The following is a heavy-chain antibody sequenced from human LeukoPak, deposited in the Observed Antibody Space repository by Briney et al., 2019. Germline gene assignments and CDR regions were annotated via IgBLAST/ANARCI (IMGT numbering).Heavy chain of an antibody. CDR3: ASRIATAGSVDY. V-gene: IGHV3-30*02. Sequence: GGSLRLSCAASGFTFSSYGMHWVRQAPGKGLEWVAFIRYDGSNKYYADSVKGRFTISRDNSKNTLHLQMNTLRAEDTAMYYCASRIATAGSVDYWGQGTLVTVSS. J-gene: IGHJ4*02. CDR1: GFTFSSYG. D-gene: IGHD6-13*01. CDR2: IRYDGSNK.